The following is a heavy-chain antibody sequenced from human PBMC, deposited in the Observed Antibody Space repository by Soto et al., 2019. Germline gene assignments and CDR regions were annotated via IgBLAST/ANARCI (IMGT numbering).Heavy chain of an antibody. V-gene: IGHV1-3*01. D-gene: IGHD3-22*01. CDR2: INAGNGNT. J-gene: IGHJ4*02. Sequence: ASVKFSCKASGYTFTSYAMHWVRQAPGQRLEWMGWINAGNGNTKYSQKFQGRVTITRDTSASTAYMELSSLRSEDTAVYYCARVPSSGYLGYFDYWGQGTLVTVSS. CDR1: GYTFTSYA. CDR3: ARVPSSGYLGYFDY.